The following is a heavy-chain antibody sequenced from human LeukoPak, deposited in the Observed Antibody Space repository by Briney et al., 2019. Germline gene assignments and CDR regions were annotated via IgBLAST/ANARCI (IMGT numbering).Heavy chain of an antibody. CDR3: AKINTGSNRDNLDY. V-gene: IGHV3-30*18. J-gene: IGHJ4*02. CDR1: GFKFSSYA. D-gene: IGHD2-2*01. Sequence: PGGSLRLSCAASGFKFSSYAMNWVRQAPGKGLEWVAVISYDGSNKYYADSVKGRFTISRDNSKNTLYLQMNSLRAEDTALYYCAKINTGSNRDNLDYWGQGTLVTVSS. CDR2: ISYDGSNK.